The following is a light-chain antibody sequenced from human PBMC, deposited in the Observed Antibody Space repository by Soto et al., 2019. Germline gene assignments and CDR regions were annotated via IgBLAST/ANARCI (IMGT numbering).Light chain of an antibody. CDR2: EGS. CDR3: CSYACSSTLV. Sequence: QSALTQPASVSGAPGQSITISCTGTSSDVGSYNLVSWYQHQPGKAPNLMIYEGSKRPSGVSNRFSGSKSGNTASLTISGLQAEDEADYYCCSYACSSTLVFGGGTKLTVL. V-gene: IGLV2-23*01. CDR1: SSDVGSYNL. J-gene: IGLJ2*01.